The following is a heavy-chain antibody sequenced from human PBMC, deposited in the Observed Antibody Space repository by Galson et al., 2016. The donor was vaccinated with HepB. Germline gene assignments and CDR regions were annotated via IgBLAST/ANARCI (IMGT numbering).Heavy chain of an antibody. CDR3: ARDRAYYDFWSGVNWFDP. CDR2: ISRSSGYI. CDR1: GFSFFNYN. Sequence: SLRLSCAASGFSFFNYNMNWVRQAPGKGLEWVSSISRSSGYIYYADSVKGRFTISRDNARNTLYLQMNSLRVVDTAVYYCARDRAYYDFWSGVNWFDPWGQGTLVTVSS. D-gene: IGHD3-3*01. V-gene: IGHV3-21*01. J-gene: IGHJ5*02.